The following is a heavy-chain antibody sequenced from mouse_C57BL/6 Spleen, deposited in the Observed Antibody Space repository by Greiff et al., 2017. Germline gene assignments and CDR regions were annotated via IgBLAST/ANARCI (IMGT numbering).Heavy chain of an antibody. CDR1: GYTFTSYW. Sequence: QVQLQQPGAELVRPGTSVKLSCKASGYTFTSYWMHWVKQRPGQGLEWIGVIDPSDSYTNYNQKFKGKATLTVDTSSSTAYMQLSSLTSEDSAVYYCARGYYSYYYAMDYWGQGTSVTVSS. D-gene: IGHD2-3*01. J-gene: IGHJ4*01. CDR2: IDPSDSYT. CDR3: ARGYYSYYYAMDY. V-gene: IGHV1-59*01.